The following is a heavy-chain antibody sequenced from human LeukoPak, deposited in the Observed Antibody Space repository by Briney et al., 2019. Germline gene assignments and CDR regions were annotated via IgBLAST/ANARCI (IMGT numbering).Heavy chain of an antibody. V-gene: IGHV1-2*02. Sequence: PGGSLRLSCAASGYTFTGYYMHWVRQAPGQGLEWMGWINPNSGGTNYAQKFQGRVTMTRDTSISTAYMELSRLRSDDTAVYYCARESDYYDRRAPTNWGQGTLVTVSS. CDR1: GYTFTGYY. CDR3: ARESDYYDRRAPTN. CDR2: INPNSGGT. J-gene: IGHJ4*02. D-gene: IGHD3-22*01.